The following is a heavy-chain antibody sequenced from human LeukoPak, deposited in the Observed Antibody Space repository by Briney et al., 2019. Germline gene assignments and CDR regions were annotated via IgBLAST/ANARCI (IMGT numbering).Heavy chain of an antibody. CDR3: GRGCGVTPPPPLVDY. J-gene: IGHJ4*02. CDR2: IYYSGST. D-gene: IGHD5-18*01. V-gene: IGHV4-59*01. Sequence: PSETLSLTCTVSGGSISSYYWSWIRQPPGKGLEWIGYIYYSGSTNYNPSLKSRVTISVDTSKNQFSLKLSSVTAAATAVYYFGRGCGVTPPPPLVDYWGQGTLVTVSS. CDR1: GGSISSYY.